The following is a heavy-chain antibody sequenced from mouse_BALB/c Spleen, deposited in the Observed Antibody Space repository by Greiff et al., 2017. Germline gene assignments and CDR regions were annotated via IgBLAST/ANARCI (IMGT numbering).Heavy chain of an antibody. V-gene: IGHV7-3*02. CDR1: GFTFTDYY. J-gene: IGHJ3*01. CDR2: IRNKANGYTT. CDR3: ARDNYYGSSYTAY. Sequence: EVMLVESGGGLVQPGGSLRLSCATSGFTFTDYYMSWVRQPPGKALEWLGFIRNKANGYTTEYSASVKGRFTISRDNSQSILYLQMNTLRAEDSATYYCARDNYYGSSYTAYWGQGTLVTVSA. D-gene: IGHD1-1*01.